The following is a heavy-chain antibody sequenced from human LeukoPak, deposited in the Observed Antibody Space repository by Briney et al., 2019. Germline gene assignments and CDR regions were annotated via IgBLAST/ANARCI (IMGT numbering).Heavy chain of an antibody. D-gene: IGHD4-17*01. Sequence: ASVKLSCKASGGTFSRYAISWVRQAPGQGLEWMGGIIPIFGTANYAQKFQGRVTITADESTSTAYMELSSLRSEYTGVYYGPGARRVNRNYGDRDWYFELGGRSTRVTVSS. CDR2: IIPIFGTA. J-gene: IGHJ2*01. CDR1: GGTFSRYA. CDR3: PGARRVNRNYGDRDWYFEL. V-gene: IGHV1-69*13.